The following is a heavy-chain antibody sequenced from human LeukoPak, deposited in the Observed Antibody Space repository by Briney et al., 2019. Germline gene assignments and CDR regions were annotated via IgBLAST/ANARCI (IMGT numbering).Heavy chain of an antibody. Sequence: SETLSLTCDVYGGSFRGYYWSWIRQPPGKGLEWIGEINRSGSTNYNPSLKSRVTISVDTSKNQFSLKLSSVTAADTAVYYCARRNPRSLILTGYYGGNWFDPWGQGTLVTVSS. D-gene: IGHD3-9*01. CDR1: GGSFRGYY. CDR3: ARRNPRSLILTGYYGGNWFDP. V-gene: IGHV4-34*01. J-gene: IGHJ5*02. CDR2: INRSGST.